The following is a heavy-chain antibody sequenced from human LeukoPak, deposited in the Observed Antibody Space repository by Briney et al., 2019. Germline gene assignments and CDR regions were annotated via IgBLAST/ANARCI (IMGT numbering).Heavy chain of an antibody. CDR1: GGSISSRSYY. J-gene: IGHJ5*02. V-gene: IGHV4-39*07. CDR2: IYYSGST. D-gene: IGHD6-6*01. Sequence: SATLSLTRTVSGGSISSRSYYWGWLRQPPGKGLEWFGRIYYSGSTYYNPSLKSRVTISVDTSKNQFSLKLSSVTAADTAVYYCARSAPRRGWFDPWGQGTLVTVSS. CDR3: ARSAPRRGWFDP.